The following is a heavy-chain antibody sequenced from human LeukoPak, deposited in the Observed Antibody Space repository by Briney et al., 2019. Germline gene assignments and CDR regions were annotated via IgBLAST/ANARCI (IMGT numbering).Heavy chain of an antibody. CDR2: IYYSGST. V-gene: IGHV4-59*01. CDR3: ASYRGYSYGYYFNY. CDR1: GGSISSYY. J-gene: IGHJ4*02. D-gene: IGHD5-18*01. Sequence: PSETLSPTCTVSGGSISSYYWSWIRQPPGKGLEWIGYIYYSGSTNYNPSLKSRVTISIDTSKNQFSLRLNSVTAADTAVYYCASYRGYSYGYYFNYWGQGTLVTVSS.